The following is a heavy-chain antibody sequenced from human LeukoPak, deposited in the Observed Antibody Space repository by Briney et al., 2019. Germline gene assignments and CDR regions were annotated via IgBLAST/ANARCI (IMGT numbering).Heavy chain of an antibody. J-gene: IGHJ6*03. Sequence: ASVKVSCKASGYTFTGYFVHWVRQAPGQGLQWMGWINPNTGGTNYAQKFQGRVTITADESTSTAYMELSSLRSEDTAVYYCARALTCSGGSCYPNYYYYMDVWGKGTTVTISS. CDR2: INPNTGGT. CDR1: GYTFTGYF. V-gene: IGHV1-2*02. D-gene: IGHD2-15*01. CDR3: ARALTCSGGSCYPNYYYYMDV.